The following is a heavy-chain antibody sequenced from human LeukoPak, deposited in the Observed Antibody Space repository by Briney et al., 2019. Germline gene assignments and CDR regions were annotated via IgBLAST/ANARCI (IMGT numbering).Heavy chain of an antibody. CDR3: ARVGDSDAFDI. V-gene: IGHV3-64*01. CDR1: GFTFSSYG. Sequence: GGSLRLSCAASGFTFSSYGMSWVRQAPGKGLEYVSAISSNGIGTYYANSVQDRFTISRDNSKNTLDLQMGSLRDEDMAVYYCARVGDSDAFDIWGQGTMVTVSS. CDR2: ISSNGIGT. J-gene: IGHJ3*02.